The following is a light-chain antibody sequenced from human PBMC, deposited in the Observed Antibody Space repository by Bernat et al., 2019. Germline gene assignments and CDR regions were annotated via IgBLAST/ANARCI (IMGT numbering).Light chain of an antibody. CDR3: ISYSGNKYVV. Sequence: QSALTQPPSASESPGQSVTISCTGTSSDVGDYNYVSWYQQHPGKAPKLIIYEVNKRPSGVPDRFSASKSGHTASLTVSGLQAEDEADYYCISYSGNKYVVFGGGTKLTVL. V-gene: IGLV2-8*01. CDR1: SSDVGDYNY. CDR2: EVN. J-gene: IGLJ2*01.